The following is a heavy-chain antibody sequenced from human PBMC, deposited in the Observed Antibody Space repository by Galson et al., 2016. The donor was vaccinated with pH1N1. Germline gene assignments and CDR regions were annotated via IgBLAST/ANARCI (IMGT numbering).Heavy chain of an antibody. CDR2: IDWDDDK. CDR3: ARFLYGDCSVYFDY. J-gene: IGHJ4*02. Sequence: PALVKPTQTLTLTCSFSGFSLSTSGMCVSWIRQPPGKALEWLALIDWDDDKYYSTSLKTRLTISKDTSKNQVVLTMTNMDPVDTATYYCARFLYGDCSVYFDYWGQGTLVTVSS. V-gene: IGHV2-70*01. CDR1: GFSLSTSGMC. D-gene: IGHD4-17*01.